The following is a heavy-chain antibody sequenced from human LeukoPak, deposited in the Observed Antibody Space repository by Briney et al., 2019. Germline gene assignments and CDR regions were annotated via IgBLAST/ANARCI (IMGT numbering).Heavy chain of an antibody. CDR2: ISYDGSNK. CDR1: GFTFSSYA. J-gene: IGHJ6*02. V-gene: IGHV3-30-3*01. CDR3: ARESLAVGYYYYYGMDV. D-gene: IGHD2-2*01. Sequence: GRSLRLSCAASGFTFSSYAMHWVRQAPGKGLEWVAVISYDGSNKYYADSVKGRFTISRDNSKNTLYLQMNSLRAEDTAVYYCARESLAVGYYYYYGMDVWGQGTTVTVSS.